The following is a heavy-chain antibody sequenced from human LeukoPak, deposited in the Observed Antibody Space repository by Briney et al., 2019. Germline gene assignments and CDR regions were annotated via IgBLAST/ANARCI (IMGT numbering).Heavy chain of an antibody. CDR3: ARARAGTVTTNYYYYYMDV. D-gene: IGHD4-17*01. Sequence: SETLSLTCTVSGGSISSYYWTWIRQPPGKGLEWIGYIYYSGSTNYNPSLKSRVTISVDTSKNQFSLKLSSVTAADTAVYYCARARAGTVTTNYYYYYMDVWGKGTTVTISS. CDR2: IYYSGST. J-gene: IGHJ6*03. CDR1: GGSISSYY. V-gene: IGHV4-59*01.